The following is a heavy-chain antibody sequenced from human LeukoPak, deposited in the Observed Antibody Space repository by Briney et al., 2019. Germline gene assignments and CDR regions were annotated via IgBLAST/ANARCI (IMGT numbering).Heavy chain of an antibody. CDR3: AGGSSSSCYRGNY. V-gene: IGHV1-69*02. Sequence: SVKVSCKASGGTFISYTISWVRQAPGQGLEWMGRIIPILGIANYAQKFQGRVTITADKSTSTAYMELSSLRSEDTAVYYCAGGSSSSCYRGNYWGQGTLVTVSS. J-gene: IGHJ4*02. CDR1: GGTFISYT. D-gene: IGHD2-2*02. CDR2: IIPILGIA.